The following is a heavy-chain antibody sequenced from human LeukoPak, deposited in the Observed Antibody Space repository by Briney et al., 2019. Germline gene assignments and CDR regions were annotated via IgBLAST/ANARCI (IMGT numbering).Heavy chain of an antibody. CDR1: GDSISTSSYY. V-gene: IGHV4-39*07. CDR2: IYYTGST. J-gene: IGHJ5*02. CDR3: ARANWFLDYGAPPAVRTWFAP. D-gene: IGHD3-16*01. Sequence: KPSETLSLTCTVSGDSISTSSYYWGWIRQPPGKGLEWIGSIYYTGSTYYNPSLKSRVTISVDTSKNQFSLKLSSVTAADTAFYSCARANWFLDYGAPPAVRTWFAPWGQGPWSPSPQ.